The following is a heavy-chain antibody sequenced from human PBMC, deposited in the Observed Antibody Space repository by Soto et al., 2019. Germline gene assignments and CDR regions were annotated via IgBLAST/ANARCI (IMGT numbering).Heavy chain of an antibody. CDR3: ARDRGTGFYQLDS. V-gene: IGHV4-30-4*01. Sequence: SETLSLTCSVSGDSISNLDYFWAWIRQPPGQALEYIGYIYKSATTYYNPSFESRVAISVDTSKSQFSLNVTSVTAADTALYYCARDRGTGFYQLDSWGQGTLVTVSS. CDR1: GDSISNLDYF. CDR2: IYKSATT. D-gene: IGHD2-2*01. J-gene: IGHJ4*02.